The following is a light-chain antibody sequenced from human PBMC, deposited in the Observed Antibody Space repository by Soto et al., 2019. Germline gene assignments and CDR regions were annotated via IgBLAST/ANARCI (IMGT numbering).Light chain of an antibody. J-gene: IGKJ1*01. CDR1: QTIYSN. CDR2: RAS. Sequence: IGMTQSPATLSVSPGERATLSCRASQTIYSNVAWYQQRPGQPPRVLIYRASSRATGIPARFSGSGSGTEFTLTINSLQSEDFAVYYCQQYQNLWTFGQGTKVEIK. V-gene: IGKV3-15*01. CDR3: QQYQNLWT.